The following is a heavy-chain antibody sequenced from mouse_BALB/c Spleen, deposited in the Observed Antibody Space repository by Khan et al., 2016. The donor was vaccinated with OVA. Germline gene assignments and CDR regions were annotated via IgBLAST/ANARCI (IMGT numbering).Heavy chain of an antibody. CDR2: IYWDDDK. CDR1: GFSLSTSALG. D-gene: IGHD1-1*01. Sequence: QVTLKESGPGILQPSQTPSLTCSFSGFSLSTSALGVSWIRQPSGKGLEWLAHIYWDDDKRYNPSLKSRLTISKDTSRNQVFLKITSVDTADTATYYCARRLYYNGSVYFDYWGQGTTLTVSS. J-gene: IGHJ2*01. CDR3: ARRLYYNGSVYFDY. V-gene: IGHV8-12*01.